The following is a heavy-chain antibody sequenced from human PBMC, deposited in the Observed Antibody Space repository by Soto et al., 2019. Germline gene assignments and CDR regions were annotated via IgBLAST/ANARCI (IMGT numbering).Heavy chain of an antibody. CDR1: GFTFSSYD. V-gene: IGHV3-13*01. D-gene: IGHD1-26*01. CDR2: IGTAGDT. CDR3: ARAISVEWDPSGFHSFDY. J-gene: IGHJ4*02. Sequence: GGSLRLSCAASGFTFSSYDMHWVRQATGKGLEWVSAIGTAGDTYYPGSVKGRFTISRENAKNSLYFQMNSLRAEDTAVYYCARAISVEWDPSGFHSFDYWGQGTLVTVSS.